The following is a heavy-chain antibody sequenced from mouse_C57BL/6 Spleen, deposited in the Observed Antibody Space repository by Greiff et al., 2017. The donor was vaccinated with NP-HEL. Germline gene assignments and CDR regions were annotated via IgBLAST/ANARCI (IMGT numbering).Heavy chain of an antibody. CDR3: TRIYYSTGDYAMDY. D-gene: IGHD2-5*01. V-gene: IGHV1-5*01. Sequence: EVQGVESGTVLARPGASVKMSCKTSGYTFTSYWMHWVKQRPGQGLEWIGAIYPGNSDTSYNQKFKGKAKLTAVTSASTAYMELSSLTNEDSAVYYCTRIYYSTGDYAMDYWGQGTSVTVSS. CDR2: IYPGNSDT. J-gene: IGHJ4*01. CDR1: GYTFTSYW.